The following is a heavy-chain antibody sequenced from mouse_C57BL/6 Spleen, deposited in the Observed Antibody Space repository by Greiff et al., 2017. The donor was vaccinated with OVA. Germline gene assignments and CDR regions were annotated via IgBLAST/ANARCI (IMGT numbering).Heavy chain of an antibody. CDR2: INPSTGGT. D-gene: IGHD2-1*01. J-gene: IGHJ3*01. Sequence: VQLQQSGPELVQPGASVKISCKASGYSFTGYYMNWVKQSPETSLEWIGEINPSTGGTTYNQKFKAKATLTVEKSSSTAYMQLKSLTSEDSAVYYCARAGDGNYEGFAYWGQGTLVTVSA. CDR3: ARAGDGNYEGFAY. CDR1: GYSFTGYY. V-gene: IGHV1-42*01.